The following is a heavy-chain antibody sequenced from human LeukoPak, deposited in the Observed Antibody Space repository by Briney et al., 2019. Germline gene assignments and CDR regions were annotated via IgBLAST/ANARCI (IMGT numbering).Heavy chain of an antibody. J-gene: IGHJ5*02. Sequence: PGGSLRLSCAASGFTFSSYAMSWVRQAPGKGLEWVSAISGSGGSTYYADSVKGRFTISRDNSKNTLYLQMNSLRAEDTAVYYCAKHYDSSGYYNNWFDPWGQGTLVTGSS. CDR3: AKHYDSSGYYNNWFDP. V-gene: IGHV3-23*01. D-gene: IGHD3-22*01. CDR1: GFTFSSYA. CDR2: ISGSGGST.